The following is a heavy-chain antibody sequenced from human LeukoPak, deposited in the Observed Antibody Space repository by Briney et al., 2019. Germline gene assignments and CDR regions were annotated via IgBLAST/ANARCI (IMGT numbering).Heavy chain of an antibody. CDR1: GYTFTSYD. Sequence: GASLKISCKASGYTFTSYDINWVRQATGQGLEWMGWMNPNSGNTGYSQKFQGRVTITRNTSISTAYMELSSLRSEDTAVYYCARVGVIGSPYYYYMDVWGKGTTVTVSS. D-gene: IGHD3-22*01. CDR3: ARVGVIGSPYYYYMDV. CDR2: MNPNSGNT. V-gene: IGHV1-8*03. J-gene: IGHJ6*03.